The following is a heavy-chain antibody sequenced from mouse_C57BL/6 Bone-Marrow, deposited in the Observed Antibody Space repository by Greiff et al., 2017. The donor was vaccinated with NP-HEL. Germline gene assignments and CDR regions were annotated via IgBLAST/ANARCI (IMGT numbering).Heavy chain of an antibody. V-gene: IGHV1-26*01. J-gene: IGHJ4*01. CDR2: INPNNGGT. D-gene: IGHD1-1*01. CDR3: ASYYGSIQYYYAMDY. CDR1: GYTFTDYY. Sequence: VQLQQSGPELVKPGASVKISCKASGYTFTDYYMNWVKQSHGKSLEWIGDINPNNGGTSYNQKFKGKATLTVDKSSSTAYMELRSLTSEDSAVYYCASYYGSIQYYYAMDYWGQGTSVTVSS.